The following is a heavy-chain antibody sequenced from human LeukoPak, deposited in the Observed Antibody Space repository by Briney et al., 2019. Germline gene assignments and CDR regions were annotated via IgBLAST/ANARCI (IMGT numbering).Heavy chain of an antibody. D-gene: IGHD1-26*01. CDR1: GFTFGSYA. V-gene: IGHV3-23*01. CDR2: ISASGGTI. CDR3: AKGANSDTRYYFDY. J-gene: IGHJ4*02. Sequence: GGSLRLSCAASGFTFGSYAMSWVRQAPGKGLEWVSSISASGGTIYYADSVKGRFTISRDNSKNTLFLQMKRLRVEHTAIYYCAKGANSDTRYYFDYWGQGSLVTVSS.